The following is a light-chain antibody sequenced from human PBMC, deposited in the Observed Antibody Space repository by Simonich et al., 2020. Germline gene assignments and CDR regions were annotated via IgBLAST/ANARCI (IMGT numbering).Light chain of an antibody. CDR1: GRDVGGYNY. Sequence: QSALTQPASVSGSPGQSITISCTGTGRDVGGYNYVSWYQQHPGKAPKLMIYDVRQRPSGVSNLFSGSKSGNPASLTISGLQAEDEADYYCSSYTSSSTLVFGGGTKLTVL. CDR3: SSYTSSSTLV. CDR2: DVR. V-gene: IGLV2-14*01. J-gene: IGLJ3*02.